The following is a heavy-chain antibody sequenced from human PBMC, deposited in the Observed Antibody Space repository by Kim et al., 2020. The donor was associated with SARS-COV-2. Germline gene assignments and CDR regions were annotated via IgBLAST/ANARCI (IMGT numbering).Heavy chain of an antibody. CDR1: GHFFTRDS. D-gene: IGHD3-16*01. CDR2: IDCGNGNT. V-gene: IGHV1-3*01. Sequence: ASVKVSCKTSGHFFTRDSIHWVRQAPGQGLEWMGGIDCGNGNTIYSQKFQGRVTFTTDTSASTAYMELSFLRSEDSAVYYCLGGFYVAYWGQGTLVTVSS. J-gene: IGHJ4*02. CDR3: LGGFYVAY.